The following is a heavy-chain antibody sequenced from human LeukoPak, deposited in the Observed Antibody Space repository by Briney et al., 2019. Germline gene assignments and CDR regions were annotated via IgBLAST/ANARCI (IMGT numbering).Heavy chain of an antibody. J-gene: IGHJ4*02. Sequence: PGGSLRLSCAASGFTVSSYWMHWVRQAPGKGLVWVSRINSDGSNTNYADSMKGRFTISRDNAKNALYLQMNSLRAEDTAVYYCARVREDYVFDYWGQGTLVTVSS. CDR2: INSDGSNT. V-gene: IGHV3-74*01. CDR1: GFTVSSYW. CDR3: ARVREDYVFDY. D-gene: IGHD3-16*01.